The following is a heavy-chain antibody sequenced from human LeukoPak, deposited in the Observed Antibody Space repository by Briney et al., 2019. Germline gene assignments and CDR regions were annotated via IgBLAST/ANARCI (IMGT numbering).Heavy chain of an antibody. D-gene: IGHD6-25*01. CDR2: IYPDESNT. Sequence: GESLKISCEVSGYSFSNYWIGWVRQMPGKGLEWMGNIYPDESNTRYSPSFQGQVTISADKSISTAYLQWSSLKASDTAIYYCARPYLSYSANAFDIWGQGTMVTVSS. J-gene: IGHJ3*02. CDR1: GYSFSNYW. CDR3: ARPYLSYSANAFDI. V-gene: IGHV5-51*01.